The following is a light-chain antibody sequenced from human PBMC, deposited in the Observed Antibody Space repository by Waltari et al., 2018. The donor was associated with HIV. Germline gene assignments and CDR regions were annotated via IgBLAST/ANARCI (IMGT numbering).Light chain of an antibody. V-gene: IGKV1-9*01. J-gene: IGKJ3*01. CDR2: AAS. Sequence: DIQLTPSPSFLSASVGDRFPITCRASQGIRSYLAWYQQKPGKAPKLLIYAASTLQSGVPSRFSGSGSGTEFTLTISSLQPEDFATYYCQHLNSYPLTFGPGTKVDIK. CDR1: QGIRSY. CDR3: QHLNSYPLT.